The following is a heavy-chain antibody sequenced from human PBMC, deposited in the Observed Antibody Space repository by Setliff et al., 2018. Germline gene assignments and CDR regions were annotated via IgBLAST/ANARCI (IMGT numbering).Heavy chain of an antibody. Sequence: GGSLRLSCEASGFTFSRYWMHWVRQAPGKGLEWVAFIWYDGSEKYYVDSVKGRFTISRDNARNSVYLQMNSLRAEDAAVYYCATSDWYAAFDHWGQGTLVTVSS. D-gene: IGHD6-19*01. J-gene: IGHJ4*02. CDR1: GFTFSRYW. CDR3: ATSDWYAAFDH. V-gene: IGHV3-7*01. CDR2: IWYDGSEK.